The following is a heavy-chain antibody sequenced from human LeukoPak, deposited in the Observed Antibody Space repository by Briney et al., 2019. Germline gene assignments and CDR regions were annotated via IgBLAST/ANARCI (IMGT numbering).Heavy chain of an antibody. CDR2: MSGDGSYK. CDR3: AKDSSSSNYYYGMDI. V-gene: IGHV3-30*18. Sequence: GGSLRLSCAASGFTFSSYGMHWVRQATGKGLEWVAVMSGDGSYKCYVDSVKGRVTISRDNSKNTLFLQINSLRAEDTAVYYCAKDSSSSNYYYGMDIWGQGTTVTVSS. D-gene: IGHD6-6*01. CDR1: GFTFSSYG. J-gene: IGHJ6*02.